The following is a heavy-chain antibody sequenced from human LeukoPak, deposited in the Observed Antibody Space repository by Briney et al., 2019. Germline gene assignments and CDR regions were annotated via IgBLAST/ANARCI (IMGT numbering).Heavy chain of an antibody. D-gene: IGHD3-3*01. CDR3: AGHSYYAFWSVVD. Sequence: PSETLSLTCSVSGGPISSYYWSWIRQPPGKGLEWIGYIFYSGSTDYNPSLKSRVTISLDTSKNQFSLMLSSVTAADTALYYCAGHSYYAFWSVVDWGQGTLVTVSS. V-gene: IGHV4-59*01. CDR2: IFYSGST. J-gene: IGHJ4*02. CDR1: GGPISSYY.